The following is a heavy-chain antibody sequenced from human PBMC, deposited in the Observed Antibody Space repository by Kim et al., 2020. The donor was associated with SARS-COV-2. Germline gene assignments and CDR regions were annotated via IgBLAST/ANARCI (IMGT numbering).Heavy chain of an antibody. Sequence: GGSLRLSCVASGFTFRAYNMHWVRQAPGKGLEWVSSISTTGTYIQYADSVKGRFTVSRDNAKNSLYLQMSSLRVEDMAVYYCARYEVATISYDMDVWGQGTTVTVSS. CDR1: GFTFRAYN. CDR2: ISTTGTYI. J-gene: IGHJ6*02. CDR3: ARYEVATISYDMDV. V-gene: IGHV3-21*06. D-gene: IGHD5-12*01.